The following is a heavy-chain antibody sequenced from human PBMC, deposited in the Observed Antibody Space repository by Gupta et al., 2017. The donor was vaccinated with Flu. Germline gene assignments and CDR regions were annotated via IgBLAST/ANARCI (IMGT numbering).Heavy chain of an antibody. J-gene: IGHJ6*02. CDR2: ISQDGSNY. D-gene: IGHD5-24*01. CDR3: AKDWRWDNNNYGMNV. Sequence: QERVVESGGGVVQPGRSLRLSCAASGFSFSKYGMHWVRQAPGKGLEWVAVISQDGSNYYHTDSVKGRFTISRDNSKNTLYLQRSSLRTEDTAVYYCAKDWRWDNNNYGMNVWGQGITVTVSS. V-gene: IGHV3-30*18. CDR1: GFSFSKYG.